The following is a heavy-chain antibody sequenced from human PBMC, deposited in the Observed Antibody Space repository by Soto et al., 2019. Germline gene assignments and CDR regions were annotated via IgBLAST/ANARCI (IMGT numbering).Heavy chain of an antibody. Sequence: EVQLLESGGGLVQPGGSLRLSCAASGFTFSSYAMSWVRQAPGKGLERVSVISGSGGSTYYADSVKGRFTISRDNSKNTLYLQMNSLRAEDTAVYYCARRGSGIYYDYWGQGTLVTVSS. CDR3: ARRGSGIYYDY. D-gene: IGHD1-26*01. V-gene: IGHV3-23*01. J-gene: IGHJ4*02. CDR2: ISGSGGST. CDR1: GFTFSSYA.